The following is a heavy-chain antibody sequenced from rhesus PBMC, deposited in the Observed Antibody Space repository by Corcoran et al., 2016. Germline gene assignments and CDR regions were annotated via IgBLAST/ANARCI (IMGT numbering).Heavy chain of an antibody. CDR2: ISGSGGST. CDR3: ARERLRYYYSGSYYYVDY. V-gene: IGHV4-173*01. D-gene: IGHD3-16*01. CDR1: GGSISSNY. J-gene: IGHJ4*01. Sequence: QLQLQESGPGLVKPSETLSLTCAVSGGSISSNYWSWISQPPGKGLEWIGRISGSGGSTDYNPSLKSRVTISTDTSKNQFSLKLSSVTAADTAVYYCARERLRYYYSGSYYYVDYWGQGVLVTVSS.